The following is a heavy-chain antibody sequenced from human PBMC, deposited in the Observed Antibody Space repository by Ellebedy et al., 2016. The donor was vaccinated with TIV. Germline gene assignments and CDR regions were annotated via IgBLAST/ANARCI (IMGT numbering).Heavy chain of an antibody. J-gene: IGHJ6*03. CDR1: GYALTKNG. Sequence: ASVKVSCXASGYALTKNGITWVRQAPGQGLEWMGWISAYNGNTNYAQKLQGRVTMTTDTSTSTAYMELRSLRSDDTAVYYCARRTSGYYYYYYMDVWGKGTTVTVSS. CDR3: ARRTSGYYYYYYMDV. CDR2: ISAYNGNT. D-gene: IGHD3-10*01. V-gene: IGHV1-18*01.